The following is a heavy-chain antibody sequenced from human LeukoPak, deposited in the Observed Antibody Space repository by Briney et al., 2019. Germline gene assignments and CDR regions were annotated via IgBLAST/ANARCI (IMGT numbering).Heavy chain of an antibody. D-gene: IGHD5-18*01. V-gene: IGHV3-30*02. CDR3: AKDRSIQLWLEVDY. Sequence: GGSLRLSCAASGFTFSSYGMHWVRQAPGKGLEWVAFIRYDGSNKYYADSAKGRFTISRDNSKNTLYLQMNSLRAEDTAVYYCAKDRSIQLWLEVDYWGQGTLVTVSS. J-gene: IGHJ4*02. CDR2: IRYDGSNK. CDR1: GFTFSSYG.